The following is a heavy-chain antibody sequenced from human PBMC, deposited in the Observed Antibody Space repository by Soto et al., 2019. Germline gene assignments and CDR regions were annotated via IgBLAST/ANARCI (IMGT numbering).Heavy chain of an antibody. D-gene: IGHD2-2*02. Sequence: QVQLVQSGAEVKKPGASVKVSCKASGYTFTSYGISWVRQAPGQGLEWMGWISAYNGNTNYAQKLQGRVAVTTDTSTSTVYMELRSLRSDDTAVYYCARGGEDIVVVPAAIRDYYYYGMDVWGQGTTVTVSS. V-gene: IGHV1-18*01. CDR1: GYTFTSYG. CDR3: ARGGEDIVVVPAAIRDYYYYGMDV. CDR2: ISAYNGNT. J-gene: IGHJ6*02.